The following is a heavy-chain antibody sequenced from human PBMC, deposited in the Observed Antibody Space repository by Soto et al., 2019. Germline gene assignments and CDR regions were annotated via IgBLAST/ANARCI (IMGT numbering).Heavy chain of an antibody. CDR1: GFTFSSSD. CDR2: IGAGGDT. D-gene: IGHD6-13*01. V-gene: IGHV3-13*01. CDR3: AREGRSSTWYDWYFDL. J-gene: IGHJ2*01. Sequence: EEQLVESGGGLVQPGGSLRLSCAASGFTFSSSDFHWVRQVTGKGLEWVSAIGAGGDTYYPDSVKGRFTISRENAKNSLYLQMNSLRDEDTAVYFCAREGRSSTWYDWYFDLWGRGTLVTVSS.